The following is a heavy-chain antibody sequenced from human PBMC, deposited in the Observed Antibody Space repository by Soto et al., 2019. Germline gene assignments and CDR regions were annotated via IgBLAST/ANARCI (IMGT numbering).Heavy chain of an antibody. J-gene: IGHJ3*02. V-gene: IGHV1-18*01. D-gene: IGHD3-22*01. CDR3: ARDPRHDSSGYYFTDDAFDI. CDR1: GYTFTSYG. Sequence: ASVKVSCKASGYTFTSYGISWVRQAPGQGLECMGLISAYNGNTNFAQKLQGRVTMTTDTSTSTAYLELRSLRSDDTAVYYCARDPRHDSSGYYFTDDAFDIWGQGTMVTVSS. CDR2: ISAYNGNT.